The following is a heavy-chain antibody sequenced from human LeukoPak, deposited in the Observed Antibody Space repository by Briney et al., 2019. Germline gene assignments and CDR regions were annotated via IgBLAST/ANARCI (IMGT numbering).Heavy chain of an antibody. J-gene: IGHJ4*02. CDR2: TYNSWRN. CDR1: GGSISSSSSY. CDR3: ARFSGDIYGYDY. V-gene: IGHV4-39*01. D-gene: IGHD5-18*01. Sequence: SETLSLTCTVSGGSISSSSSYWGWIRQPPGKGLEWIGTTYNSWRNYYNPSLKSRVTISGDTSKNQFSLKVTSVTAADTAVYYCARFSGDIYGYDYWGQGTLVTVSS.